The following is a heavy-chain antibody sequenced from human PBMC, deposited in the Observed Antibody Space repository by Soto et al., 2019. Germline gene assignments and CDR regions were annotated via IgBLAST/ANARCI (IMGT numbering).Heavy chain of an antibody. CDR3: ARGHWHVFDI. CDR1: GASVNNDW. Sequence: SETLSLTCAVSGASVNNDWWSWVRQPPGKGLEWIGETYDGVVFNYNPTLRSRVIISMDRSKNQVSLQVNSVTVADTAAYSCARGHWHVFDIWGQGTMVTVSS. J-gene: IGHJ3*02. V-gene: IGHV4-4*02. CDR2: TYDGVVF.